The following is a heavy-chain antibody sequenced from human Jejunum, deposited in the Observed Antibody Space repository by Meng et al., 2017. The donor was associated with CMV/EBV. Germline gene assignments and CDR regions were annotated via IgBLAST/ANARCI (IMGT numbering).Heavy chain of an antibody. V-gene: IGHV2-5*02. J-gene: IGHJ4*02. D-gene: IGHD3-16*02. CDR1: LSLRTRWVG. CDR3: AHRRYDDVWGSYLEFDH. CDR2: IYWDDDK. Sequence: LSLRTRWVGLGWLPPPPGQALEWLALIYWDDDKRYSPSLKNRLPITKDTSKHQVVLTMTNMDPVDTGTYYCAHRRYDDVWGSYLEFDHWGQGILVTVSS.